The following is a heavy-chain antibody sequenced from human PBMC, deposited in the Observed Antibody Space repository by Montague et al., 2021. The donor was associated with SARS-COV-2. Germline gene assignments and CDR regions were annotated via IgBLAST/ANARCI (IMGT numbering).Heavy chain of an antibody. CDR3: ARSPRGSGTGWLDY. V-gene: IGHV3-7*01. J-gene: IGHJ4*02. D-gene: IGHD3/OR15-3a*01. CDR2: INQDETAK. CDR1: GFTSGDYQ. Sequence: SLRLSCAASGFTSGDYQMTWVRQAPGKGLQWVANINQDETAKTYVDSVKGRLTISRDNDKNSLILQMNSLKDEDTAVYYCARSPRGSGTGWLDYWGQGTLVTVSS.